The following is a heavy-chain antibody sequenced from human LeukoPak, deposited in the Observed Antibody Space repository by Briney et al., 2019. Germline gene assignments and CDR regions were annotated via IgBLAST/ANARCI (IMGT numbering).Heavy chain of an antibody. J-gene: IGHJ4*02. CDR2: ISSSSSYT. Sequence: PGGSLRLSCAASGFTFSDYYMSWIRQAPGKGLEWVSYISSSSSYTNYADSVKGGFTISRDNAKNSLYLQMNSLRAEDTAVYYCARSQTVVVAATSGYWGQGTLVTVSS. CDR3: ARSQTVVVAATSGY. CDR1: GFTFSDYY. D-gene: IGHD2-15*01. V-gene: IGHV3-11*03.